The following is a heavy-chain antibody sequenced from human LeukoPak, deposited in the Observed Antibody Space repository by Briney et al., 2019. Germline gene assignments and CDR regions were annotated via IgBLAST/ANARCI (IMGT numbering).Heavy chain of an antibody. CDR2: IYYSGST. D-gene: IGHD2-2*02. CDR1: GGSISSSSYY. Sequence: SETLSLTCTVSGGSISSSSYYWGWIRQPPGKRLEWIGSIYYSGSTYYNPSLKSRVTISVDTSKNQFSLKLSSVTAADTAVYYCARHGPGGYCSSTSCYTVPRGDDAFDIWGQGTMVTVSS. J-gene: IGHJ3*02. V-gene: IGHV4-39*01. CDR3: ARHGPGGYCSSTSCYTVPRGDDAFDI.